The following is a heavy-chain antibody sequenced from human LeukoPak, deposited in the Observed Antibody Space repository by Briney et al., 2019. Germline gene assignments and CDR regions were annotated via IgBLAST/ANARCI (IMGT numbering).Heavy chain of an antibody. V-gene: IGHV3-33*01. CDR1: GFTFSSYG. D-gene: IGHD6-13*01. J-gene: IGHJ4*02. CDR2: IWYVGSNK. Sequence: GGSLRLSCAASGFTFSSYGMHWVREAPGKGLEWVAVIWYVGSNKYYADSVKGGFTISRDNSNNTLYLQMNSLRAENTAVYYCARGGSSSGYLPFDYWGQGTLVTVSS. CDR3: ARGGSSSGYLPFDY.